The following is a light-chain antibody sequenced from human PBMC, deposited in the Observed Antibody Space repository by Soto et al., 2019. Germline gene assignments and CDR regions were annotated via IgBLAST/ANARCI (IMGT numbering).Light chain of an antibody. CDR2: GAS. J-gene: IGKJ4*01. V-gene: IGKV3-15*01. CDR1: QTISSN. Sequence: VVMTQSPATLSVSPGESATLSCRASQTISSNLAWYQQKPGQAPRLLIYGASARATDIPARFSGSGSGPEFTLTISSLQSEDFAVYYCQQYNNWSLTLGGGTRVEIK. CDR3: QQYNNWSLT.